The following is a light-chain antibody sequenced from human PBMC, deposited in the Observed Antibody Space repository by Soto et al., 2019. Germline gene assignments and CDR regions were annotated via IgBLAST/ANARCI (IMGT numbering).Light chain of an antibody. V-gene: IGKV3-15*01. CDR3: QQYNAWPLT. Sequence: EIVMTQSPATLSVSPGERVTLSCRASQSVNSNLAWYQQKPGQTPKLLIYVASTRATGIPARFSGSGSGTEFTLTISSLQSEDFAIYYCQQYNAWPLTFGGGTKGEFK. CDR1: QSVNSN. J-gene: IGKJ4*01. CDR2: VAS.